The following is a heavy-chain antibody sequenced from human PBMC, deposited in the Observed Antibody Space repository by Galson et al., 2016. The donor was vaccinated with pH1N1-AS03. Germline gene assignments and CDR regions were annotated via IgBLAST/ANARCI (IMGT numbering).Heavy chain of an antibody. CDR3: ARSQSFYVDYFDN. CDR2: ISGSGGDT. V-gene: IGHV3-23*01. Sequence: SLRLSCAASGFTFSSYAMSWVRQAPGKGLDWVSSISGSGGDTYYADPVKGRFTISRDNSKNTLYLQMNSLRAEDTAVYFCARSQSFYVDYFDNWGQGTLVTVSS. J-gene: IGHJ4*02. D-gene: IGHD3-10*02. CDR1: GFTFSSYA.